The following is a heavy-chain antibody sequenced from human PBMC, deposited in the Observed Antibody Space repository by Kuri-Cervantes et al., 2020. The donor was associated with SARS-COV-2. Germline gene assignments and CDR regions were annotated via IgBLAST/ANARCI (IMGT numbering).Heavy chain of an antibody. D-gene: IGHD2-21*01. CDR3: AKDHFGVHDF. V-gene: IGHV3-30*18. J-gene: IGHJ4*02. CDR2: ISYDGKHK. Sequence: LSLTCAASGFNFSRTDMHWVRQAPGKGLEWVAVISYDGKHKKCIVSGKGRFTISRDNSQNTLFLQMTSLRSEDTAMYYCAKDHFGVHDFWGQGTLVTVSS. CDR1: GFNFSRTD.